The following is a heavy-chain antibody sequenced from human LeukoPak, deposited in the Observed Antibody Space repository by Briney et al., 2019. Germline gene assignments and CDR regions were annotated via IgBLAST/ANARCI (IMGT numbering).Heavy chain of an antibody. CDR3: ARLGYYDILTDDY. CDR1: GGSISSYY. D-gene: IGHD3-9*01. J-gene: IGHJ4*02. V-gene: IGHV4-59*12. Sequence: PSETLSLTCTVSGGSISSYYWSWIRQPPGKGLEWIGYIYYSGSTNYNPSLKSRVTISVDTSKNQFSLKLSSVTAADTAVYYCARLGYYDILTDDYWGQGTLVTVSS. CDR2: IYYSGST.